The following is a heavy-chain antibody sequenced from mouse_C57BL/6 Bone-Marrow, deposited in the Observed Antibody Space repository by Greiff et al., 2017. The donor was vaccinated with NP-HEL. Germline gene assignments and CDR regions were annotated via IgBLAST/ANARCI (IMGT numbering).Heavy chain of an antibody. CDR1: GYTFTSYG. CDR2: IYPRSGNT. J-gene: IGHJ1*03. CDR3: ARGRSNWDWYFDV. D-gene: IGHD4-1*01. V-gene: IGHV1-81*01. Sequence: VQLQQSGAELARPGASVKLSCKASGYTFTSYGISWVKQRTGQGLEWIGEIYPRSGNTYYNEKFKGKATLTADKSSSTAYMELRSLTSEDSAVYFCARGRSNWDWYFDVWGTGTTVTVSS.